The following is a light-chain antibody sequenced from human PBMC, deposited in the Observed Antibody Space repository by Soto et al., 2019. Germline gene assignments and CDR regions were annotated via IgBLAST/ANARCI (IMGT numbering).Light chain of an antibody. CDR2: KAS. CDR1: QTISGY. V-gene: IGKV1-5*03. Sequence: DIQMTQSPSTLSAFVGDSVTITCRASQTISGYLAWYQQKPGKAPKLLIYKASSLQSGVPSRFSGSGSGTECTLTIRNLQPDDFATYYCQQYNNFSPYTFGQGTKVEVK. CDR3: QQYNNFSPYT. J-gene: IGKJ2*01.